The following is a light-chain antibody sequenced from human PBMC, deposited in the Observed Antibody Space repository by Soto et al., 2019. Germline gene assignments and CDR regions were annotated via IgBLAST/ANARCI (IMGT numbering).Light chain of an antibody. V-gene: IGLV2-23*02. Sequence: QSVLTQPASVSGSPGQSITISCTGTSSDVGSYNLVSWYQHLPGKAPTLIIYEVTERPSGISSRFSGSKSGNTASLTISGLQGEDEAYYYCCSYAGSSLLVFGGGTKLTVL. J-gene: IGLJ3*02. CDR2: EVT. CDR3: CSYAGSSLLV. CDR1: SSDVGSYNL.